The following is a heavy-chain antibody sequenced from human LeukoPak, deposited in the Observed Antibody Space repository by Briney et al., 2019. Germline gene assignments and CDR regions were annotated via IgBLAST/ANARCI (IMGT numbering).Heavy chain of an antibody. Sequence: SETLSPTCTVSGGSISSGDYHWSWIRQPPGKGLEWIGYIYYSGSTYYNPSLKSRVIISIDTSKNQFSLKLSSVTAADTAVYYCARARYCSNGVCYFDYWGQGTLVTVSS. J-gene: IGHJ4*02. CDR2: IYYSGST. V-gene: IGHV4-30-4*01. CDR3: ARARYCSNGVCYFDY. CDR1: GGSISSGDYH. D-gene: IGHD2-8*01.